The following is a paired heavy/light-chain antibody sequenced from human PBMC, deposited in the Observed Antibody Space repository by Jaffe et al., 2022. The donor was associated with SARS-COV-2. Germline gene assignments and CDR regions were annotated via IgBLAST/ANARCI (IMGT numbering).Light chain of an antibody. J-gene: IGKJ1*01. Sequence: DIVMTQSPDSLAVSLGERATINCKSSQTVLHSSNNRNYLGWYQQKFGQPPKLIISWASTRESGVPDRFSGSGSGTDFTLTISSLQAEDVAVYYCQQYYITPRSFGQGTKVEIK. CDR3: QQYYITPRS. CDR1: QTVLHSSNNRNY. CDR2: WAS. V-gene: IGKV4-1*01.
Heavy chain of an antibody. CDR1: GFTFSGYT. CDR2: ITGNGDNT. D-gene: IGHD4-17*01. Sequence: EVQLSESGGGLVQPGGSLRLSCAASGFTFSGYTMNWVRQAPGKGLEWVSSITGNGDNTYYADSVKGRFSISRDNSKNTLHLRMNSLRVEDTAVYYCARGDDYSDLRPFDSWGQGTLLTVSS. V-gene: IGHV3-23*01. J-gene: IGHJ4*02. CDR3: ARGDDYSDLRPFDS.